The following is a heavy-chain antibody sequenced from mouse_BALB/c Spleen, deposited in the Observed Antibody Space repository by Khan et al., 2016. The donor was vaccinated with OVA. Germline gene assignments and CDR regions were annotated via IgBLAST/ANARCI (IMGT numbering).Heavy chain of an antibody. J-gene: IGHJ2*01. Sequence: EVQLVESGGGLVQPKGSLKLSCAASGFTFNTYAMNWVRQAPGKGLEWVARIRSKSNNYATYYADSVKDRFTISRDDSQSMLYLQMNNLKTEDTAMYYCVRHDYYGSSCFDYWGQGTTLTVSS. CDR1: GFTFNTYA. D-gene: IGHD1-1*01. CDR2: IRSKSNNYAT. CDR3: VRHDYYGSSCFDY. V-gene: IGHV10-1*02.